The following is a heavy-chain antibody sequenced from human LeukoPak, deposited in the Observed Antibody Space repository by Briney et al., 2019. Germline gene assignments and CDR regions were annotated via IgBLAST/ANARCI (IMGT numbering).Heavy chain of an antibody. Sequence: SETLSLTCTVSGGSISSSSYYWGWIRQPPGKGLEWIGSIYYSGSTYYNPSLKSRVTISVDTSKNQFSLKLSSVTAADTAVYYCARGREDGSSSWPPESLFDPWGQGTLVTVSS. D-gene: IGHD6-13*01. CDR1: GGSISSSSYY. V-gene: IGHV4-39*07. J-gene: IGHJ5*02. CDR3: ARGREDGSSSWPPESLFDP. CDR2: IYYSGST.